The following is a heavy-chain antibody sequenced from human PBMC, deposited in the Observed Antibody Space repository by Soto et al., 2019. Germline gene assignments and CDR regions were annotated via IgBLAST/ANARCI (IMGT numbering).Heavy chain of an antibody. V-gene: IGHV1-69*04. CDR1: GGTFSSYT. CDR2: IIPILGIA. Sequence: SVKVSCKASGGTFSSYTISWVRQAPGQGLEWMGRIIPILGIANYAQKFQGRVTITADKSTSTAYMELSSLRSEDTAVYYCAREERMYYYDSSGYSHWFDPWGQGTLVTVSS. D-gene: IGHD3-22*01. CDR3: AREERMYYYDSSGYSHWFDP. J-gene: IGHJ5*02.